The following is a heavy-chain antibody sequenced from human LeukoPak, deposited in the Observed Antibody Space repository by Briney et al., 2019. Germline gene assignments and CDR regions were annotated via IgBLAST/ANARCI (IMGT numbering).Heavy chain of an antibody. D-gene: IGHD3-10*01. CDR3: ARGGSRSFDI. Sequence: ASVKVSCKASGYTFTGYYVHWVRQAPGQGLKWMGWINPYSGDTNYAQKFQGRVTMTRNTSINTAYMELSSLRSEDTAVYYCARGGSRSFDIWGQGTMVTVSS. V-gene: IGHV1-2*02. CDR1: GYTFTGYY. CDR2: INPYSGDT. J-gene: IGHJ3*02.